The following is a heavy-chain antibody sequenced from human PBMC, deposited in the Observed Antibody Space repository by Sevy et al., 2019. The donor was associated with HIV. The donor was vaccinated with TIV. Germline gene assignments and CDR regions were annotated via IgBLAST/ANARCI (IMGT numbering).Heavy chain of an antibody. Sequence: ASVKVSCRTSGYIFSVHYIYWVRQAAGQGLEWMGWINPNTGDTNFSPKFQGRVTMTRDSSINTAYMELSRLTSADTDVYFCARLRYSDPSGQYYGGGADYFDYWGQGTLVTVSS. J-gene: IGHJ4*02. CDR3: ARLRYSDPSGQYYGGGADYFDY. CDR1: GYIFSVHY. D-gene: IGHD3-22*01. V-gene: IGHV1-2*02. CDR2: INPNTGDT.